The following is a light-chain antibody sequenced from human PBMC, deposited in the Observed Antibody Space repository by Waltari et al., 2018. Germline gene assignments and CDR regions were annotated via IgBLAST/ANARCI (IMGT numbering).Light chain of an antibody. CDR1: SSDIVAYSG. CDR3: CAYRSDNTFL. V-gene: IGLV2-18*02. J-gene: IGLJ7*01. Sequence: QSALTQPPSVSKSLGQSVTISCTGTSSDIVAYSGFSWYFQHPGTAPRLLIYDVRKRPPGVSDRFSGSKSGNTASLTISGLQAEDEADYYCCAYRSDNTFLFGGGTRLTVL. CDR2: DVR.